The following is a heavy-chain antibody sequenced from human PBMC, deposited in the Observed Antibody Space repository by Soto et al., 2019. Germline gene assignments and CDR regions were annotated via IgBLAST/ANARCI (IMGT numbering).Heavy chain of an antibody. CDR1: GFTVSSNY. Sequence: PGGSLRLSCAASGFTVSSNYMSWVRQAPGKGLEWVSVIYSGGSTYYADSVKGRFTISRDNSKNTLYLQMNSLRAEDTAVYFCARDNPQGSGWNGYYYYMDVWGKGTTVTVSS. CDR3: ARDNPQGSGWNGYYYYMDV. CDR2: IYSGGST. D-gene: IGHD6-19*01. J-gene: IGHJ6*03. V-gene: IGHV3-66*01.